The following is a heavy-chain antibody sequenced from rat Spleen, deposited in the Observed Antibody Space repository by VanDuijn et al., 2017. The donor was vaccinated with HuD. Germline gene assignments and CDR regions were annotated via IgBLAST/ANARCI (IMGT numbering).Heavy chain of an antibody. V-gene: IGHV5-31*01. J-gene: IGHJ2*01. Sequence: EVQLVESGGGLVQPGRSLKLSCVASGFTFNNYWMTWIRQAPGKGLEWVASITNTGGSTYYPDSAKGRFNISRDNAKSTLYLQMNSLRSEDTATYYCTRGDTYGGYFDYWGQGVMVTVSS. CDR1: GFTFNNYW. CDR2: ITNTGGST. D-gene: IGHD2-2*01. CDR3: TRGDTYGGYFDY.